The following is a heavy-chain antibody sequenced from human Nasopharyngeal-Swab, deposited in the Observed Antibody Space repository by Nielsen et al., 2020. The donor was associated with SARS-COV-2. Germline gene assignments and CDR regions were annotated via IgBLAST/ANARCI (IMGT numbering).Heavy chain of an antibody. J-gene: IGHJ4*02. Sequence: PGGSLRLSCVTSGFTFGRYWMTWVRQAPGKRLEWVANIKEDGSEKDYVDSVKGRFTISRDNIKNSLYLQMNSLRVEDTAVYFCARLPRNNWRLDSWGQGILVTVSS. V-gene: IGHV3-7*03. CDR2: IKEDGSEK. D-gene: IGHD1-20*01. CDR3: ARLPRNNWRLDS. CDR1: GFTFGRYW.